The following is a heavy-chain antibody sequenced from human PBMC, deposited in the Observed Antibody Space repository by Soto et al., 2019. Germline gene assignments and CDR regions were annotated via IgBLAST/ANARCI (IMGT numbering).Heavy chain of an antibody. Sequence: ASVKVSCKVSGYTFSGYYIHWLRQAPGQGLEWVGWINPNDGDTHYAPNFHGRVTLTRDTSISTAYMDLRSLRSDDTAVYYCAPVGITGTAGFHFWGQGTLVTVS. CDR3: APVGITGTAGFHF. CDR1: GYTFSGYY. D-gene: IGHD1-7*01. V-gene: IGHV1-2*02. CDR2: INPNDGDT. J-gene: IGHJ4*02.